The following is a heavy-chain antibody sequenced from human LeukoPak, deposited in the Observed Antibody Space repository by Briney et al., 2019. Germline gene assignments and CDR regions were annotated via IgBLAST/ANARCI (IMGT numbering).Heavy chain of an antibody. CDR2: INWNGGGT. D-gene: IGHD1-26*01. CDR3: AKHMRATNTYSFFGLDV. CDR1: GFTFKDDG. J-gene: IGHJ6*02. V-gene: IGHV3-9*01. Sequence: QPGRSLRLSCAATGFTFKDDGMHWVRQPPGKGLEWVSSINWNGGGTDYADSVKGRFTISRDNAKNSLYLQLSSLRPEDTALYYCAKHMRATNTYSFFGLDVWGQGTTVTVSS.